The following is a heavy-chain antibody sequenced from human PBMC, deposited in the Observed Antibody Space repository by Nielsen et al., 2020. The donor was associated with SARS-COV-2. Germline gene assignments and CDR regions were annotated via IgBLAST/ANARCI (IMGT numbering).Heavy chain of an antibody. CDR2: IYYSGST. V-gene: IGHV4-31*02. J-gene: IGHJ3*02. Sequence: RQPPGKGLEWIGYIYYSGSTYYNPSLKSRVTISVDTSKNQFSLKLSSVTAADTAVYYCARDSIGADAFDIWGQGTMVTVSS. CDR3: ARDSIGADAFDI. D-gene: IGHD3-10*01.